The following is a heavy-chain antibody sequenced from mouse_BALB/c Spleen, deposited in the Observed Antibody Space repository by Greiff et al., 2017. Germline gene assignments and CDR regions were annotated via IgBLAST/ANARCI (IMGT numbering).Heavy chain of an antibody. D-gene: IGHD1-2*01. CDR3: TRDRGLRPPWFAY. J-gene: IGHJ3*01. Sequence: EVQVVESGGGLVKPGGSLKLSCAASGFTFSSYTMSWVRQTPEKRLEWVATISSGGSYTYYPDSVKGRFTISRDNAKNTLYLQMSSLKSEDTAMYYCTRDRGLRPPWFAYWGQGTLVTVSA. CDR1: GFTFSSYT. V-gene: IGHV5-6-4*01. CDR2: ISSGGSYT.